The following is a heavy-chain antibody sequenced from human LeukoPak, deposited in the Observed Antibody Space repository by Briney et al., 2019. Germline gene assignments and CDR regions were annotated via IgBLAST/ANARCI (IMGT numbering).Heavy chain of an antibody. Sequence: ASVKVSCKVSGYTLTELSMHWVRQAPGKGLEWMGGFDPEDGETIYAQKFQGRVTMTEDTSTDTAYMELSSLRSEDTAIYYCARLRDYVAGVDYWGQGTLVTVSS. V-gene: IGHV1-24*01. CDR2: FDPEDGET. J-gene: IGHJ4*02. CDR3: ARLRDYVAGVDY. D-gene: IGHD4-17*01. CDR1: GYTLTELS.